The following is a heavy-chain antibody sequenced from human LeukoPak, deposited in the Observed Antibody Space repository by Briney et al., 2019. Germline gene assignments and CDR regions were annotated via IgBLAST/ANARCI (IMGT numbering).Heavy chain of an antibody. Sequence: GGSLRLSCVASGFTFISYWMTWVRQAPGKGLEWVAVMSYDGSHKFHADSVKGRFTISRDNSKNTLYLQMNSLRAEDTAIYFCARDVGGYAFDYWGQGTLVTVSS. D-gene: IGHD5-12*01. CDR1: GFTFISYW. CDR2: MSYDGSHK. V-gene: IGHV3-30*03. J-gene: IGHJ4*02. CDR3: ARDVGGYAFDY.